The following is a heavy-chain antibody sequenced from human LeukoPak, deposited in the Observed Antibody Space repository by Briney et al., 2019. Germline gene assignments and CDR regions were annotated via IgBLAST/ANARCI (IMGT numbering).Heavy chain of an antibody. CDR2: IYHSGST. CDR1: GYSISSGYY. CDR3: ARGYSGPGRLFDY. J-gene: IGHJ4*02. Sequence: SETLSLTCTVSGYSISSGYYWGWIRQPPGKGLEWIGSIYHSGSTYYNPSLKSRVTISVDTSKNQFSLKLSSVTAADTAVYYCARGYSGPGRLFDYWGQETLVTVSS. D-gene: IGHD1-26*01. V-gene: IGHV4-38-2*02.